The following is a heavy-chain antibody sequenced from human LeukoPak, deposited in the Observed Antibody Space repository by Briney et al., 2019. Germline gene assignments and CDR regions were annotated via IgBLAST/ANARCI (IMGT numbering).Heavy chain of an antibody. CDR3: ARPVYYYDSSPTGY. V-gene: IGHV3-48*01. D-gene: IGHD3-22*01. CDR1: GFTFSSYS. Sequence: GGSLRLSCAASGFTFSSYSMNWVRQAPGKGLEWVSYLSSSSSTIYYADSAKGRFTISRDNAKNSLYLQMNSLRAEDTAVYYCARPVYYYDSSPTGYWGQGTLVTVSS. J-gene: IGHJ4*02. CDR2: LSSSSSTI.